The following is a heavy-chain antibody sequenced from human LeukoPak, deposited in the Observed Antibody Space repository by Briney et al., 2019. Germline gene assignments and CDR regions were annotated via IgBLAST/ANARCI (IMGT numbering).Heavy chain of an antibody. D-gene: IGHD6-13*01. CDR3: ARAPAISSSWYGAFDI. CDR2: IYSGGST. J-gene: IGHJ3*02. CDR1: GFTVSSNY. Sequence: TGGSLRLSCAASGFTVSSNYMSWVRQAPGKGLEWVSVIYSGGSTYYADSVKGRFTISRDTSKNTLDLQVNTLRAEDTAVYYCARAPAISSSWYGAFDIWGQGTVVTVSS. V-gene: IGHV3-66*01.